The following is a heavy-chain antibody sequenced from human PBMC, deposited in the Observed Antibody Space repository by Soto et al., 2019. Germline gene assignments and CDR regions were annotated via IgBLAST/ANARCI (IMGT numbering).Heavy chain of an antibody. Sequence: QVTLKESGPVLVKPTETLTLRCTVSGLSITDSEMGVSGIRQPPGQPLVWLAHIDSSGEKSYRTFLKSRLAISKDTSNSQIVLTMTNMDPADTATYYCARRHLAVAVSPWFDPWGQGIPVTVSS. CDR3: ARRHLAVAVSPWFDP. CDR2: IDSSGEK. J-gene: IGHJ5*02. CDR1: GLSITDSEMG. D-gene: IGHD6-19*01. V-gene: IGHV2-26*01.